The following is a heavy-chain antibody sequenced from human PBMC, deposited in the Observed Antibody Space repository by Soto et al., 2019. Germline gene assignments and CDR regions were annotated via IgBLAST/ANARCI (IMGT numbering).Heavy chain of an antibody. CDR2: INSDGSST. J-gene: IGHJ4*02. Sequence: GGSLRLSCGASGFTFSSYWMHWVRQAPGKGLVWVSRINSDGSSTTYADSVKGRFTISRDNARNTLYLQMNSLRAEDTAVYYCARTSSSTSCPFHYWGQGTLVTVSS. D-gene: IGHD2-2*01. CDR1: GFTFSSYW. V-gene: IGHV3-74*01. CDR3: ARTSSSTSCPFHY.